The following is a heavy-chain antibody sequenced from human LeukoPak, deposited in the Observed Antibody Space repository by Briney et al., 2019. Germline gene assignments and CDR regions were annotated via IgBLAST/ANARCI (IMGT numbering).Heavy chain of an antibody. J-gene: IGHJ4*02. CDR2: FDPEDGET. D-gene: IGHD6-13*01. CDR3: ATALIAAAWVDY. Sequence: ASVKVSCKVSGYTLTELSMHWVRQAPGKGLEWMGGFDPEDGETIYAQKFQGRVTMTGDTSTDTAYMELSSLRSEDTAVYYCATALIAAAWVDYWGQGTLVTVSS. V-gene: IGHV1-24*01. CDR1: GYTLTELS.